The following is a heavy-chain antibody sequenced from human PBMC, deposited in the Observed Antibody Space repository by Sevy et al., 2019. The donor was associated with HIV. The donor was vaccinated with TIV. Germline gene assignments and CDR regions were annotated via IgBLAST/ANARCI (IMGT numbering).Heavy chain of an antibody. V-gene: IGHV4-39*01. CDR2: IYYSWST. CDR1: SGSISSSSYY. D-gene: IGHD4-17*01. CDR3: ARVVYGDYVNYFDP. J-gene: IGHJ5*02. Sequence: SETLSLTCSVSSGSISSSSYYWGWIRQPPGKGLEWIGTIYYSWSTYYSPSLKSRVSISVATSKNQFSLKLISVTAADTAVYYCARVVYGDYVNYFDPWGQGTLVTVSS.